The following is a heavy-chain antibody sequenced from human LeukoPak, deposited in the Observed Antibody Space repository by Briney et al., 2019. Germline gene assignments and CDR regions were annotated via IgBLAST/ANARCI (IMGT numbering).Heavy chain of an antibody. Sequence: GGSLRLSCAASGFTFSSYSMNWVRQAPGKGLEWVSAISGSGGSTYYADSVKGRFTISRDNSKNTLYLQMNSLRAEDTAVYYCAKAQPTDYYDSSGYHYPRDYWGQGTLVIVSS. V-gene: IGHV3-23*01. D-gene: IGHD3-22*01. CDR1: GFTFSSYS. CDR2: ISGSGGST. J-gene: IGHJ4*02. CDR3: AKAQPTDYYDSSGYHYPRDY.